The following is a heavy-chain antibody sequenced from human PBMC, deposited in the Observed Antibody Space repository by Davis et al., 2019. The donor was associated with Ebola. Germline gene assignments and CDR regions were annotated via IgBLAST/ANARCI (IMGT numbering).Heavy chain of an antibody. CDR2: INPNSGDT. Sequence: ASVKVSCKASGYTFTGYYMHWVRQAPGQGLEWMGWINPNSGDTNYAQKFQGRVTMTTDTSTRTAYMELRSLTSDDTAMYYCARDYSGSTIEGFDYWGQGTLVTVSS. V-gene: IGHV1-2*02. J-gene: IGHJ4*02. CDR1: GYTFTGYY. D-gene: IGHD1-26*01. CDR3: ARDYSGSTIEGFDY.